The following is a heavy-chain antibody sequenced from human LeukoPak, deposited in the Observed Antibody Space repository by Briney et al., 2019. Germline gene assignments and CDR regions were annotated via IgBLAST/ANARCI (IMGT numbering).Heavy chain of an antibody. CDR3: ARRVWFENFTTYCFDY. CDR2: IYTSGST. J-gene: IGHJ4*02. Sequence: RSSETLSLTCTVSGGSISSGSYYWSWIRQPAGKGLEWIGRIYTSGSTNYNPSPKSRATISIDTSKNQFSLKVNSVTAADTAVYYCARRVWFENFTTYCFDYWGQGILVTVSS. CDR1: GGSISSGSYY. V-gene: IGHV4-61*02. D-gene: IGHD3-10*01.